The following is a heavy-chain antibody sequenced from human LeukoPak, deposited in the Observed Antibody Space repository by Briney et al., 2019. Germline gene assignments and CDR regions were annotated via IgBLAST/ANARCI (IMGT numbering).Heavy chain of an antibody. CDR1: GFTFSSYA. V-gene: IGHV3-23*01. CDR3: SGVVIIDRSYSDY. Sequence: PGGSLRLSCAASGFTFSSYAMSWVRQAPGKGLEWASAISGSGGSTYYADSVKGRFTISRDNSNNTLYLQMNSLRAEDTAVYYCSGVVIIDRSYSDYWGQGTLVTVSS. D-gene: IGHD3-3*01. CDR2: ISGSGGST. J-gene: IGHJ4*02.